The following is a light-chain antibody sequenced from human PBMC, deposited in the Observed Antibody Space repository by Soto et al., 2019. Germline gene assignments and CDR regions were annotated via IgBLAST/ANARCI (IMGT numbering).Light chain of an antibody. CDR1: SSDVGGYNY. CDR2: DVS. J-gene: IGLJ2*01. Sequence: QSVLTQPASVSGSPGQSITISCTGTSSDVGGYNYVSWYQQHPGKAPKLMIYDVSNRPSGVSNRFSGSKSGNTASLTISGLQAEDEADYYCSSYTSSSPLVFGGGTKLPVL. V-gene: IGLV2-14*01. CDR3: SSYTSSSPLV.